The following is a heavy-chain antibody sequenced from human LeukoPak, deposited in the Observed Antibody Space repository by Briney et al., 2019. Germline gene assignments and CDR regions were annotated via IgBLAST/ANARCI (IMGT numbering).Heavy chain of an antibody. CDR1: GFTFSSYS. Sequence: PGGSLXXSCAAXGFTFSSYSMNWVRQAPGKGLEWVSSISSSSSYKYYADSVKGRFTISRDKAKNSLYLQMNSLRAEDTAVYYCAREPQLLNAFDIWGQGTMVTVSS. CDR3: AREPQLLNAFDI. V-gene: IGHV3-21*01. CDR2: ISSSSSYK. J-gene: IGHJ3*02. D-gene: IGHD2-2*01.